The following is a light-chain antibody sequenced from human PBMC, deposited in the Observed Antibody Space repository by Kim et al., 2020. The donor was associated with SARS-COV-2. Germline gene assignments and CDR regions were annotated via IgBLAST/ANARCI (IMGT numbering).Light chain of an antibody. CDR2: GTS. J-gene: IGKJ1*01. CDR1: QSVGSNY. Sequence: PGERATLSCRASQSVGSNYLAWYQQKPGQPPRLIIYGTSSRATGIPDRFSGSGSGTDFTLTISRLEPEDFAVYYCQQYGSSPRTFGQGTKVDIK. CDR3: QQYGSSPRT. V-gene: IGKV3-20*01.